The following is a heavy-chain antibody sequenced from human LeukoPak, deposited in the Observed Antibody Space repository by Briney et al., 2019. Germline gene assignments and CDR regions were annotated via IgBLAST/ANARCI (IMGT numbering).Heavy chain of an antibody. CDR3: ARVETRYCSSTSCYTGEFDY. Sequence: ASVKVSCKASGYTFTGYYMHWVRQAPGQGLEWMGWISAYNGNTNYAQKLQGRVTMTTDTSTSTAYMELRSLRSDDTAVYYCARVETRYCSSTSCYTGEFDYWGQGTLVTVSS. CDR2: ISAYNGNT. CDR1: GYTFTGYY. J-gene: IGHJ4*02. V-gene: IGHV1-18*01. D-gene: IGHD2-2*02.